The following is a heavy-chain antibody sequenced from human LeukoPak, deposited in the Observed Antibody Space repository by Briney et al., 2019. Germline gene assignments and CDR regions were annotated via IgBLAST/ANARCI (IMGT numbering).Heavy chain of an antibody. Sequence: GASVKVSCKASGYTFTCYYMHWVRQAPGQGLEWMGWINPNSGGTNYAQNFQGRVTMTRDTSISTAYMELSRLRSDDTAVYYCARADYVWGSYEMDNWFDPWGQGTLVTVSS. J-gene: IGHJ5*02. CDR2: INPNSGGT. CDR3: ARADYVWGSYEMDNWFDP. V-gene: IGHV1-2*02. CDR1: GYTFTCYY. D-gene: IGHD3-16*01.